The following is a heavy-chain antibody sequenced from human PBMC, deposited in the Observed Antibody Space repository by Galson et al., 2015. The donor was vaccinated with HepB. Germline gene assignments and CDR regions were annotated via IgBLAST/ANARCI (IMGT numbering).Heavy chain of an antibody. D-gene: IGHD6-19*01. V-gene: IGHV3-30*18. CDR2: TSYDGTNK. CDR3: AKDRRAVLLNYFDY. CDR1: GFTFSSYG. Sequence: SLRLSCAASGFTFSSYGMHWVRQAPGKGLEWVAGTSYDGTNKHYADSVKGRFTISRDNSKNTLYLQMNSLRGEDTAVYYCAKDRRAVLLNYFDYWGQGTLVTVSS. J-gene: IGHJ4*02.